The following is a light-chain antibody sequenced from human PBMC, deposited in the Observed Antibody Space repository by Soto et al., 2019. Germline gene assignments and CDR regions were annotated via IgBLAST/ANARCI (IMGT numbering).Light chain of an antibody. CDR3: HQYGSSPWT. Sequence: EIVLTQSPRTLPLSPGERATLSCRASQSVTNNCLAWLQQKPGQAPRLLIYGASTRATGIPDRFSGSESGTDFTLTISRLEPEDFAVYFCHQYGSSPWTFGQGTKVEI. CDR1: QSVTNNC. CDR2: GAS. J-gene: IGKJ1*01. V-gene: IGKV3-20*01.